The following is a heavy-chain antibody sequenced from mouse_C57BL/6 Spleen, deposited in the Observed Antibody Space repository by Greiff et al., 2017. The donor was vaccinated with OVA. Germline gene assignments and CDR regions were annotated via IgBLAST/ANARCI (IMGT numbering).Heavy chain of an antibody. J-gene: IGHJ2*01. V-gene: IGHV1-80*01. CDR2: IYPGDGDT. CDR1: GYAFSSYW. Sequence: VQLQQSGAELVKPGASVKISCKASGYAFSSYWMNWVKQRPGKGLAWIGQIYPGDGDTNYNGKFKGKATLTADKSSSTAYMQLSSLTSEDSAVYFCARGTAQAYFDYWGQGTTLTVSS. CDR3: ARGTAQAYFDY. D-gene: IGHD3-2*02.